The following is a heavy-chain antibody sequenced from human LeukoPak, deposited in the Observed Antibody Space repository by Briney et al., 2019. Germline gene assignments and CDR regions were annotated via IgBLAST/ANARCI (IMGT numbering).Heavy chain of an antibody. CDR2: IYYSGST. V-gene: IGHV4-59*12. D-gene: IGHD3-22*01. CDR1: GGSISSYY. J-gene: IGHJ3*02. Sequence: SETLSLTCTVSGGSISSYYWSWIRQPPGKGLEWIGYIYYSGSTNYNPSLKSRVTISVDTSKNQFSLKLGSVTAADTAVYYCARDSYYYDSSGYPPAFDIWGQGTMVTVSS. CDR3: ARDSYYYDSSGYPPAFDI.